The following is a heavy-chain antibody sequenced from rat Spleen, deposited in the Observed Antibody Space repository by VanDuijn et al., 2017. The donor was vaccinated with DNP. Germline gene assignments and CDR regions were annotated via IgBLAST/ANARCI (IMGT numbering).Heavy chain of an antibody. CDR1: GLTFSNYD. CDR2: VSSGGGTT. J-gene: IGHJ3*01. D-gene: IGHD1-11*01. Sequence: EVQLVESGGGLVQPGRSMKLSCGVSGLTFSNYDMAWVRQAPTKGLEWVASVSSGGGTTYYRDSVRGRFTISRDNAKSTLYLQMDSLRSDETATYYCAKAGGYSPWYFDYWGQGILVAVSS. CDR3: AKAGGYSPWYFDY. V-gene: IGHV5S11*01.